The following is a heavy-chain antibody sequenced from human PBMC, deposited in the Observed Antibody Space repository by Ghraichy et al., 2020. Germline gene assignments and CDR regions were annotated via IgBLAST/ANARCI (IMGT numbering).Heavy chain of an antibody. V-gene: IGHV1-2*02. J-gene: IGHJ1*01. CDR3: ARPDCSADACYSLQH. D-gene: IGHD2-15*01. CDR1: GYTFTDYY. CDR2: INPNSGGT. Sequence: SVKVSFKPSGYTFTDYYMHWVRQAPGQGLEWMGRINPNSGGTNYAQNFQGRVTMTRDTSTSTAYMELSGLTSDDTAVYYCARPDCSADACYSLQHWGQGTLVTVSS.